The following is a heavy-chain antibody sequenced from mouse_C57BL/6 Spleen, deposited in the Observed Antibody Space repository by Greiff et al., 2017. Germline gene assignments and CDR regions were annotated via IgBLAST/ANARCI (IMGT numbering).Heavy chain of an antibody. J-gene: IGHJ1*03. V-gene: IGHV1-59*01. CDR1: GYTFTSYW. CDR2: IDPSDSYT. CDR3: ASRNYYGSSYGYFDV. Sequence: QVHVKQPGAELVRPGTSVKLSCKASGYTFTSYWMHWVKQRPGQGLEWIGVIDPSDSYTNYNQKFKGKATLTVDTSSSTAYMQLSSLTSEDSAVYYCASRNYYGSSYGYFDVWGTGTTVTVSS. D-gene: IGHD1-1*01.